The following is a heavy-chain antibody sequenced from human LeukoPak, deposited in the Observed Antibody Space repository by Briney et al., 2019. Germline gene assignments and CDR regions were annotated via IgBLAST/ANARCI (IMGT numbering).Heavy chain of an antibody. CDR3: ARDRRYVDWTQAPPGTTPMDV. J-gene: IGHJ6*03. CDR2: LYTSGST. Sequence: SETLSLTCTVSGDSISRYYWSWIRQPPGKGLEWIGYLYTSGSTNYNPSLKSRVTISVGTSKNQFSLKLSSVTAADTAVDYCARDRRYVDWTQAPPGTTPMDVWGKGTTVTVSS. V-gene: IGHV4-4*08. CDR1: GDSISRYY. D-gene: IGHD3-9*01.